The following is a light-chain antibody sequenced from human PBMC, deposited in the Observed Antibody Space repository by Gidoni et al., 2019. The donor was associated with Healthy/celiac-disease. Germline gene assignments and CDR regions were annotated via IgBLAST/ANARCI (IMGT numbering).Light chain of an antibody. Sequence: DIQMTQSPSSVSASVGDRVTITCRASQGISSWLAWYQRKPGKAPKLLIYAASSLQSGVPSRFSGSGSGTDFTLTISSLQTEDFATYYCQQANSFPLTFGGGTKVEIK. J-gene: IGKJ4*01. V-gene: IGKV1-12*01. CDR3: QQANSFPLT. CDR2: AAS. CDR1: QGISSW.